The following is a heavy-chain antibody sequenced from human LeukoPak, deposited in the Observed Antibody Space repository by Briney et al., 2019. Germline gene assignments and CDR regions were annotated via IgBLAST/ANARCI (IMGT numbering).Heavy chain of an antibody. V-gene: IGHV4-59*01. CDR2: IYYSGST. D-gene: IGHD1-1*01. Sequence: SETLSLTCTVPGGSISSYYWSWVRQPPGKGLEWVGYIYYSGSTNYNPSLKSRVTISVDTSKNQFSLKLSSVTAADTAVYYCARWRTTEGYYYGMDVWGQGTTVTVSS. J-gene: IGHJ6*02. CDR3: ARWRTTEGYYYGMDV. CDR1: GGSISSYY.